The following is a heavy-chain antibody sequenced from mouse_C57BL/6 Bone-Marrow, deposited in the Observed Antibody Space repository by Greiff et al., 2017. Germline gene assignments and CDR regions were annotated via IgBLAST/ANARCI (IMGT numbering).Heavy chain of an antibody. J-gene: IGHJ3*01. Sequence: QVQLKQPGAELVKPGASVKMSCKASGYTFTSYWITWVKQRPGQGLEWIGDIYPGSGSTNYNEKFKSKATLTVDTSSSTAYMQLSSLTSEDSAVYCCARGGDYCWVAYWGQGTLVTVSA. V-gene: IGHV1-55*01. CDR3: ARGGDYCWVAY. D-gene: IGHD2-4*01. CDR1: GYTFTSYW. CDR2: IYPGSGST.